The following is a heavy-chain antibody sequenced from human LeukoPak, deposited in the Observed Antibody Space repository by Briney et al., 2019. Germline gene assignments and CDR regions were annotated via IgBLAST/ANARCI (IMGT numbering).Heavy chain of an antibody. V-gene: IGHV4-59*01. CDR2: MYYSGCT. Sequence: SETLSLTCTVSGDSISTYYWSWIRQPPGKGLEWIGYMYYSGCTNYNPSLKSRVTISLDTPKNQFSLRLYSVTAADTAVYYCARGVAGYGPYDYWGQGTLVTVSS. D-gene: IGHD5-12*01. CDR3: ARGVAGYGPYDY. CDR1: GDSISTYY. J-gene: IGHJ4*02.